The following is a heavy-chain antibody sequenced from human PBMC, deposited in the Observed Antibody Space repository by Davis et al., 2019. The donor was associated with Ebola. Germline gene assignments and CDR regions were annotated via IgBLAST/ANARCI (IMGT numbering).Heavy chain of an antibody. CDR1: GFTVSSNY. Sequence: GGSLRLSCAASGFTVSSNYMSWVRQAPGKGLEWVSSISSSSSYIYYADSVKGRFTISRDNAKNSLYLQMNSLRAEDTAVYYCARVSGVLRFLEWLLLSGMDVWGQGTTVTVSS. CDR3: ARVSGVLRFLEWLLLSGMDV. D-gene: IGHD3-3*01. CDR2: ISSSSSYI. V-gene: IGHV3-21*01. J-gene: IGHJ6*02.